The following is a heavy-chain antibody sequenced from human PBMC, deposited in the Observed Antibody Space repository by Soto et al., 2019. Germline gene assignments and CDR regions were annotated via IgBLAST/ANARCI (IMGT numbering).Heavy chain of an antibody. V-gene: IGHV1-2*04. J-gene: IGHJ6*02. D-gene: IGHD1-26*01. Sequence: ASVKVSCKASGYTFTGYYMHWVRQAPGQGLEWMGWINPNSGGTNYAQKFQGWVTMTRDTSISTAYMELSRLRSDATAVYYCARASDISGSYYYYGMDVWGQGTKVTVSS. CDR1: GYTFTGYY. CDR3: ARASDISGSYYYYGMDV. CDR2: INPNSGGT.